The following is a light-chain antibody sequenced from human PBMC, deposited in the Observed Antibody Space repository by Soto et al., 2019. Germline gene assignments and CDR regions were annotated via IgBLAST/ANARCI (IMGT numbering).Light chain of an antibody. V-gene: IGKV1-5*03. CDR3: QHYNSYSEA. CDR1: QTISSW. J-gene: IGKJ1*01. CDR2: KAS. Sequence: DIQMTQSASTLSGSVGDRVTITCRASQTISSWLAWYQQKPGKAPKLLIYKASTLKSGVPSRFSGSGSGTEFTLTISSLQPDDFATHYCQHYNSYSEAFGQGTKVEIX.